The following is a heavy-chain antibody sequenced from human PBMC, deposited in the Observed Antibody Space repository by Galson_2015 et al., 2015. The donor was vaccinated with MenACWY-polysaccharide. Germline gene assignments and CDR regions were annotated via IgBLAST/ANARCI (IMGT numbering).Heavy chain of an antibody. CDR3: ARGYSAYD. Sequence: VRQAPWKGLVWVSRIRSDGSSTNYADSVKGRFTISRDNAKNTLYLQMNSLRAEDTALYYCARGYSAYDWGQGTLVTVSA. CDR2: IRSDGSST. J-gene: IGHJ4*02. V-gene: IGHV3-74*01. D-gene: IGHD5-12*01.